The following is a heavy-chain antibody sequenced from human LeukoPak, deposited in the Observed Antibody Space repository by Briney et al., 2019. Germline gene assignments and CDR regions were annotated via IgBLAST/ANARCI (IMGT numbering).Heavy chain of an antibody. CDR3: AKGVAARPSPNWFDP. CDR1: GFTFSSYA. D-gene: IGHD6-6*01. J-gene: IGHJ5*02. V-gene: IGHV3-23*01. CDR2: ISGSGGST. Sequence: GAPLRLSCAASGFTFSSYAMSWVRQAPGKGLEWVSAISGSGGSTYYADSVKGRFTISRDNSKNTLYLQMNSLRAEDTAVYYCAKGVAARPSPNWFDPWGQGTLVTVSS.